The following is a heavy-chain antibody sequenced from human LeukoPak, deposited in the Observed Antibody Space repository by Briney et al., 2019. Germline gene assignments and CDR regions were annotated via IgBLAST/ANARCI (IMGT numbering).Heavy chain of an antibody. CDR2: INHSGST. CDR3: ARDLHMDV. V-gene: IGHV4-4*02. Sequence: SGTLSLTCAVSGGSISSSNWWSWVRQPPAKGLEWIGEINHSGSTNYNPSLKSRVTISVDTSKNQCSLKLSSVTAADTAVYHCARDLHMDVWGKGTTVTISS. CDR1: GGSISSSNW. J-gene: IGHJ6*03.